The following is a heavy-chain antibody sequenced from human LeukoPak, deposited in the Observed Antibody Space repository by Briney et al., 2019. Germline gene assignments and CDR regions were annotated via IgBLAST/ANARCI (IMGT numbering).Heavy chain of an antibody. CDR2: IIPFLDTA. D-gene: IGHD3-3*01. V-gene: IGHV1-69*01. CDR1: GGSFNIYP. CDR3: ASRIGEWRYFDL. J-gene: IGHJ2*01. Sequence: SVKVSCKASGGSFNIYPATWVRQAPGQRLEWMGGIIPFLDTANYAHKFQGRVSITADESRNTTYMELTNLRSDDTAVYYCASRIGEWRYFDLWGRSTLVTVSS.